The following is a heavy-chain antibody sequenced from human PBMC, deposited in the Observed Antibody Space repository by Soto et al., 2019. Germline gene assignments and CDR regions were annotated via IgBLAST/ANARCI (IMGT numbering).Heavy chain of an antibody. CDR2: IIPIFGTA. CDR3: ASPEQYCGGDCYSWAFDI. J-gene: IGHJ3*02. D-gene: IGHD2-21*02. Sequence: SVKVSCEASGGTFSSYAISWVRQAPVQGLEWMGGIIPIFGTANYAQKFQGRVTITADESTSTAYMELSSLRSEDTAVYYCASPEQYCGGDCYSWAFDIWGQGTMVTVSS. V-gene: IGHV1-69*01. CDR1: GGTFSSYA.